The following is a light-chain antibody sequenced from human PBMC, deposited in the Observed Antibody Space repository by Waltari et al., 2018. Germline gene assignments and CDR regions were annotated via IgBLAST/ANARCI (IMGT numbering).Light chain of an antibody. Sequence: DIVLTQSPDSLALSLGERATISCRSSQTVLSSTNSNNYVAWYQQRPGQPPKLHFYWASSRVSGLPDRFDGIGSGTDFALTFRSLQAGDLAVYYCQQYYTTPCTFGQGTRLEIK. J-gene: IGKJ2*02. CDR2: WAS. CDR3: QQYYTTPCT. V-gene: IGKV4-1*01. CDR1: QTVLSSTNSNNY.